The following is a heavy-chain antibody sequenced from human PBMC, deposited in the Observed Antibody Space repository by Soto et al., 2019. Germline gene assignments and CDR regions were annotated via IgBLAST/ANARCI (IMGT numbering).Heavy chain of an antibody. CDR1: GYTFTGYY. J-gene: IGHJ6*02. CDR3: ARGITMVRGVKTYYYYYGMDV. Sequence: QVQLVQSGAEVKKPGASVKVSCKASGYTFTGYYMHWVRQAPGQGLEWMGWINPNSGGTNYAQKYQGWVTMTRDTSISTAYMELSRLRSDETAVYYCARGITMVRGVKTYYYYYGMDVWGQGTTVTVSS. V-gene: IGHV1-2*04. CDR2: INPNSGGT. D-gene: IGHD3-10*01.